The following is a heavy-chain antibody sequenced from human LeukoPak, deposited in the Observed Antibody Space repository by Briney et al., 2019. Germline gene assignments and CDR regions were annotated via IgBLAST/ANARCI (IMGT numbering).Heavy chain of an antibody. CDR2: LYSDGNT. CDR1: GFTVITND. V-gene: IGHV3-53*01. D-gene: IGHD1-14*01. J-gene: IGHJ4*02. Sequence: GGSLRLSCAASGFTVITNDMTWVRQAPGKGLEWVSVLYSDGNTKYADSVQGRFTISRDNSKNTLYLEMNSLSPDDTAVYYCTKGVEPLAANTLSYWGQGTLVTVSS. CDR3: TKGVEPLAANTLSY.